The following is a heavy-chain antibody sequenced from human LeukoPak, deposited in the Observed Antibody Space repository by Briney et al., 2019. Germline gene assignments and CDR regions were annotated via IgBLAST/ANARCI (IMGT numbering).Heavy chain of an antibody. J-gene: IGHJ4*02. D-gene: IGHD3-22*01. Sequence: GGSLRLSCAASGFTFDDYAMHWVRQAPGKGLEWVSGISWNSGDIGYADSVKGRFTISRDNAKNSLYLQMNSLRAEDTALYYCTRHTYYYDSSGYPQHVDYWGQGTLVTVSS. CDR1: GFTFDDYA. CDR2: ISWNSGDI. V-gene: IGHV3-9*01. CDR3: TRHTYYYDSSGYPQHVDY.